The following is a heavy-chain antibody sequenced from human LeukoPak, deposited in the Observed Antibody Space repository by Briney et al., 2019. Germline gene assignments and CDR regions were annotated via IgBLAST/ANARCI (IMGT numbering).Heavy chain of an antibody. J-gene: IGHJ4*02. V-gene: IGHV3-13*04. CDR1: GFTFSSYD. CDR3: ARGCGRDTNCFDY. Sequence: PGGSLRLSCAASGFTFSSYDMHWVHQATGKGLEWVSAIGTAGDTYYPGSVKGRFTISRENAKNSLYLQMNSLRAGDTAVYYCARGCGRDTNCFDYWGQGTLVTVSS. CDR2: IGTAGDT. D-gene: IGHD5-18*01.